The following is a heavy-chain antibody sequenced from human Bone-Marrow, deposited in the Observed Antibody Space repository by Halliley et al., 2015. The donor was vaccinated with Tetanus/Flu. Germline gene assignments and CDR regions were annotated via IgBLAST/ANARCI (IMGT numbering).Heavy chain of an antibody. V-gene: IGHV4-59*09. CDR2: SHYSGST. Sequence: EWVGHSHYSGSTDPNPSLKSRVTISVDTSKNQFSLNLSSVTAADTAVYYCARGGYSGYNPYFDNWGQGTLVTVSS. J-gene: IGHJ4*02. D-gene: IGHD5-12*01. CDR3: ARGGYSGYNPYFDN.